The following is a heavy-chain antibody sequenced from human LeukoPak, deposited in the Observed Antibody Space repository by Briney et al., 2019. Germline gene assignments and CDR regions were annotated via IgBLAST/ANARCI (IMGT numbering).Heavy chain of an antibody. V-gene: IGHV3-7*05. CDR2: IRQDGSEK. CDR1: GWTLSKYG. J-gene: IGHJ4*02. Sequence: GGSLPLTCPGSGWTLSKYGFTWIGQAPGRGLEWVANIRQDGSEKYYVDSVKGRFTISRDNAKNTLYLNVNSLRAEDTGVYYCARDNCAMFDRYTDYWGQGTLVTVSS. CDR3: ARDNCAMFDRYTDY. D-gene: IGHD3-16*02.